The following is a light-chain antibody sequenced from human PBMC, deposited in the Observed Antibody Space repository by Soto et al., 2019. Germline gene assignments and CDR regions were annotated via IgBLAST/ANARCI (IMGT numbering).Light chain of an antibody. J-gene: IGKJ1*01. CDR3: QQYNSYWT. V-gene: IGKV1-5*03. CDR1: QGISTW. Sequence: IQMTQSPSTLSASVGDRVTITCRASQGISTWVAWYQQKPGQAPKLLIYKASSLESGVPSGFSGRGAGTEFTLTISSLHPDAFATYYCQQYNSYWTFGQGTKGAIK. CDR2: KAS.